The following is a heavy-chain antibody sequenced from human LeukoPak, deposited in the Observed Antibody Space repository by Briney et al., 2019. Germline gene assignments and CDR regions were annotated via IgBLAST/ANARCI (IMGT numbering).Heavy chain of an antibody. D-gene: IGHD1-26*01. V-gene: IGHV1-18*01. CDR3: ARITLGGGSHHHYAFDI. CDR1: GYTFTSYG. J-gene: IGHJ3*02. CDR2: ISAYNGNT. Sequence: ASVKVSCKASGYTFTSYGISWVRQAPGQGLEWMGWISAYNGNTNYAQKLQGRVTMTTDTSTSTAYMELRSLRSDDTAVYYCARITLGGGSHHHYAFDIWGQGTMVTVSS.